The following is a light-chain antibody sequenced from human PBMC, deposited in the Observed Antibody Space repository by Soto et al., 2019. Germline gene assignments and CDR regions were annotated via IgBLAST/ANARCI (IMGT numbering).Light chain of an antibody. CDR1: ESVSSSY. CDR2: GES. V-gene: IGKV3-20*01. CDR3: QHCQPYGDSPPLT. J-gene: IGKJ4*01. Sequence: DIVMTQSPATLSVSPGARATLSCRASESVSSSYLSWYQQKPGQAPRLPLYGESSRATGIPARFSGSGSGTDFTLTISRLETEDFAVYYSQHCQPYGDSPPLTFGGGTKVDI.